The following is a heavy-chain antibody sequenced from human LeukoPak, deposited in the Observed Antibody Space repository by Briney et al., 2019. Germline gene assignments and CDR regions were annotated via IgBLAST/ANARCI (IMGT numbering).Heavy chain of an antibody. CDR3: ARGGHFNFDY. CDR2: IKEDGSDK. J-gene: IGHJ4*02. Sequence: PGESLRLSCAASEFTFSSYWMKWVRQAPGKGLEWVASIKEDGSDKYYVDSVKGRFSISRDNAKDSLFLQMNSLRTEDTAVYYCARGGHFNFDYWGQGTLVIVSS. V-gene: IGHV3-7*01. CDR1: EFTFSSYW. D-gene: IGHD5-12*01.